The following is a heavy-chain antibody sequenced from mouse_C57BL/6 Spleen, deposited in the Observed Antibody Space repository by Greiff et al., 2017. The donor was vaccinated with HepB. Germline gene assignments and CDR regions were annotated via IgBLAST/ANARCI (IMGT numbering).Heavy chain of an antibody. CDR2: IYPSDSET. J-gene: IGHJ3*01. CDR1: GYTFTSYW. Sequence: QVQLQQPGAELVRPGSSVKLSCKASGYTFTSYWMDWVKQRPGQGLEWIGNIYPSDSETHYNQKFKDKATLTVDKSSSTAYMQLSSLTSEDSAVYYCARSEGYARFAYWGQGTQVTVSA. V-gene: IGHV1-61*01. CDR3: ARSEGYARFAY. D-gene: IGHD2-2*01.